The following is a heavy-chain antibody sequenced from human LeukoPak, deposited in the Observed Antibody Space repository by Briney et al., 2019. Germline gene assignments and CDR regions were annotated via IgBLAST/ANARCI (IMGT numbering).Heavy chain of an antibody. D-gene: IGHD1-1*01. Sequence: GSSVKVSCKASGGTFSSYAISWVRQAPGQGLEWMGRIIPIFGTANYAQKLQGRGTINTDESTSTAYMELSSLRSEDTAVYYCASGTTIYYYYMDVWGKGTTVTVSS. CDR2: IIPIFGTA. CDR1: GGTFSSYA. CDR3: ASGTTIYYYYMDV. J-gene: IGHJ6*03. V-gene: IGHV1-69*05.